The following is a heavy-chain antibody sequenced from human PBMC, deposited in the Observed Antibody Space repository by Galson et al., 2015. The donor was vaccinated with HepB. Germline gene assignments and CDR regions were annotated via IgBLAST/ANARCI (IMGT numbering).Heavy chain of an antibody. Sequence: SLRLSCAASGFTFSSYAMSWVRQAPGKGLEWVSAISGSGGSTYYADSVKGRFTISRDNSKNTLYLQMNSLRAEDTAVYYCAKDLRHLLWFGELLSWFDPWGQGTLVTVSS. CDR2: ISGSGGST. V-gene: IGHV3-23*01. CDR3: AKDLRHLLWFGELLSWFDP. D-gene: IGHD3-10*01. J-gene: IGHJ5*02. CDR1: GFTFSSYA.